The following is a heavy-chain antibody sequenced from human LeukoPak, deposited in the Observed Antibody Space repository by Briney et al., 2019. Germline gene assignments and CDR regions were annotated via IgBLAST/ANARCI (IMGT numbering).Heavy chain of an antibody. CDR1: GFTFSSYS. Sequence: GGSLRLSCAASGFTFSSYSMNWVRQAPGKGLEWVSSISSSSSYIYYADSVKGRFTISRDNAKNSLYLQMNSLRAEDTAVYYCARDSEDIVVVPAAIHLYNWFDPWGQGTLVTVSS. V-gene: IGHV3-21*01. CDR3: ARDSEDIVVVPAAIHLYNWFDP. D-gene: IGHD2-2*02. CDR2: ISSSSSYI. J-gene: IGHJ5*02.